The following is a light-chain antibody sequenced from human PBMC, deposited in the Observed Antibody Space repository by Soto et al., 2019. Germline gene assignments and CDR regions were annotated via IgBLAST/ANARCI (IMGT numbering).Light chain of an antibody. CDR1: SSDVGAYKY. V-gene: IGLV2-14*03. CDR2: GVS. Sequence: QPALTQPASVSGSPGQSITISCTGTSSDVGAYKYVSWYQQHPGKVPKLIIYGVSNRPSGVSNRFSGSKSGNTAFLTISGPQPEDEADYYCSSFTGTTTLDVFGTGTKVTVL. CDR3: SSFTGTTTLDV. J-gene: IGLJ1*01.